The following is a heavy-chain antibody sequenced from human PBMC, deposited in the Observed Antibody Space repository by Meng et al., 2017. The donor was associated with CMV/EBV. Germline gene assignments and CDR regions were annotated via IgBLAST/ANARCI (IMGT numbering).Heavy chain of an antibody. CDR3: ARNQPSRGWSHEDY. V-gene: IGHV1-69*15. D-gene: IGHD2-15*01. CDR1: GGTFRSYA. Sequence: VRLVQSGAGVKKAVSSVKVSCRASGGTFRSYAMRWLRQAHGQGLEWMGRIIPIFGTANYAQKLQGRVTITADESTSTAYMELSSLRSEDTAVYYCARNQPSRGWSHEDYWGQGTLVTVSS. CDR2: IIPIFGTA. J-gene: IGHJ4*02.